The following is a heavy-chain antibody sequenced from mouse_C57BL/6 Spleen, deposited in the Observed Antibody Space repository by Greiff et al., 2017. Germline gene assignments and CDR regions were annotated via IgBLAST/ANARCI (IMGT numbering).Heavy chain of an antibody. CDR1: GYTFTDYN. CDR3: ARLDDYDRGYAMDY. Sequence: VQLQQSGPELVKPGASVKIPCKASGYTFTDYNMDWVKQSHGKSLEWIGDINPNNGGTIYNQKFKGKATLTVDKSSSTAYMELRSLTSEDTAVYYCARLDDYDRGYAMDYWGQGTSVTVSS. V-gene: IGHV1-18*01. J-gene: IGHJ4*01. CDR2: INPNNGGT. D-gene: IGHD2-4*01.